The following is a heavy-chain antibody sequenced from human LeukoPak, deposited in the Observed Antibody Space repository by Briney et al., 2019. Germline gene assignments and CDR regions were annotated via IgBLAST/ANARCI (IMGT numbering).Heavy chain of an antibody. CDR3: AKPFIVGATGYYYYYMDV. CDR1: GFTFSSYA. CDR2: ISGSGGTT. V-gene: IGHV3-23*01. J-gene: IGHJ6*03. Sequence: GGSLRLSCSASGFTFSSYAMSWVRQAPGKGLEWVSAISGSGGTTHYADSVKGRFTISRVNSKNTLYLQMNSLRVEDTAVYYCAKPFIVGATGYYYYYMDVWGKGTTVTVAS. D-gene: IGHD1-26*01.